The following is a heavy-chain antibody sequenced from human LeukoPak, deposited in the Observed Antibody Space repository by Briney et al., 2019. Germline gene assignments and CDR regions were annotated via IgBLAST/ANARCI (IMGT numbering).Heavy chain of an antibody. D-gene: IGHD2-15*01. CDR2: ISGSGGST. J-gene: IGHJ4*02. CDR1: GFTFDDYA. CDR3: AKRSGDSYYLDS. V-gene: IGHV3-23*01. Sequence: PGGSLRLSCAASGFTFDDYAMHWVRQAPGKGLEWVSAISGSGGSTYYADSVKGRFTISRDTSKSTLYLQMNSLRAEDTAVYYCAKRSGDSYYLDSWGQGTLVTVSS.